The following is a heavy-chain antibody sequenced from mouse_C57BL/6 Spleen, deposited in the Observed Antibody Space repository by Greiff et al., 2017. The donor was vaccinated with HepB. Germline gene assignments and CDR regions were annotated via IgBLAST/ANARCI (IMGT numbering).Heavy chain of an antibody. V-gene: IGHV1-82*01. D-gene: IGHD3-2*02. CDR2: IYPGDGDT. CDR3: ARRDRGSGPYYYAMDY. Sequence: VQLQQSGPELVKPGASVKISCKASGYAFSSSWMNWVKQRPGKGLEWIGRIYPGDGDTNYNGKFKGKATLTADKSSSTAYMQLSSLTSEDSAVYFCARRDRGSGPYYYAMDYWGQGTSGTVSS. J-gene: IGHJ4*01. CDR1: GYAFSSSW.